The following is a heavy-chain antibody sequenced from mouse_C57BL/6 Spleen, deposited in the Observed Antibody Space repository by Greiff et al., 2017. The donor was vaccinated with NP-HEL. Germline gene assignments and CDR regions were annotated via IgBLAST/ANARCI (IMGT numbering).Heavy chain of an antibody. Sequence: VKLKQPGAELVKPGASVKLSCKASGYTFTSYWMHWVKQRPGRGLEWIGRIDPNSGGTKYNEKFKSKATLTVDKPSSTAYMQLSSLTSEDSAVYYCARRRNYGDYYAMDYWGQGTSVTVSS. V-gene: IGHV1-72*01. D-gene: IGHD2-4*01. CDR3: ARRRNYGDYYAMDY. CDR1: GYTFTSYW. J-gene: IGHJ4*01. CDR2: IDPNSGGT.